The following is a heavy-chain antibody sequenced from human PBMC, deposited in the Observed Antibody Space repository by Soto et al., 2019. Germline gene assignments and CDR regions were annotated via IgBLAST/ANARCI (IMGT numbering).Heavy chain of an antibody. Sequence: QVQLVQSGAEVKKPGSSVKVSCKGSGVIFSTYAISWLRQAPGQGLEWMGGIIPLFGTPNYAQRFQGRVTITADESTSTAYMELSRLRSEDTAVYYCARDRDDYGSGNYYNRIDFWGQGTQVTVSS. J-gene: IGHJ4*02. D-gene: IGHD3-10*01. CDR2: IIPLFGTP. CDR1: GVIFSTYA. V-gene: IGHV1-69*01. CDR3: ARDRDDYGSGNYYNRIDF.